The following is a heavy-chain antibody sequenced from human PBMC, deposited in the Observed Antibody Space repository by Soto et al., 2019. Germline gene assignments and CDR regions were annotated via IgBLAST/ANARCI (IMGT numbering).Heavy chain of an antibody. V-gene: IGHV4-39*01. D-gene: IGHD2-15*01. CDR1: GGSISSSSYY. Sequence: QLQLQESGPGLVKPSETLSLTCTVSGGSISSSSYYWGWIRQPPGKGLEWIGSIYYSGSTYYNPSLKGRVTISVDTSKNQFSLKLSSVGAADTAVYYCARQNNLGYCSGGSCRHYFDYWGQGTLVTVSS. CDR2: IYYSGST. CDR3: ARQNNLGYCSGGSCRHYFDY. J-gene: IGHJ4*02.